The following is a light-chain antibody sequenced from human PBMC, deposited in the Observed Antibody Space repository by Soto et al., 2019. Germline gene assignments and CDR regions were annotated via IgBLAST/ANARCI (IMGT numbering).Light chain of an antibody. CDR2: HNN. V-gene: IGLV1-44*01. J-gene: IGLJ2*01. Sequence: QSVLTQPPSASGTPGQRVTISCSGSNSNVGSNTVDWYQQLPGTAPKLLIYHNNQRPSGVPDRLSGSKPGTSASLAISGLQSEDEADYYCAAWDDSLNAVVFGGGTKVTVL. CDR3: AAWDDSLNAVV. CDR1: NSNVGSNT.